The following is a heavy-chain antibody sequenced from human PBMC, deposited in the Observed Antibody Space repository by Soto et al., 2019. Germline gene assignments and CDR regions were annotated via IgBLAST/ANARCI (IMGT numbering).Heavy chain of an antibody. V-gene: IGHV1-69*02. CDR3: ARAMREMADDDSFDI. Sequence: QVQLVQSGAEVKKPGSSVKVSCKASGGTFSSYTISWVRQAPGQGLEWMGRIIPILGIANYAQKFQGRVTITADKSTSTAYMELSSMRSEDTAVYNHARAMREMADDDSFDIWGQGTMVTVSS. J-gene: IGHJ3*02. CDR1: GGTFSSYT. CDR2: IIPILGIA.